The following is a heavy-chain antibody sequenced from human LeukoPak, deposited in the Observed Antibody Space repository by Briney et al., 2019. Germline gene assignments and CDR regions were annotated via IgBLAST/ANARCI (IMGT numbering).Heavy chain of an antibody. D-gene: IGHD6-19*01. Sequence: SVKVSCKASGGTFSSYAISWVRQAPGQGLEWMGGIIPIFGTANYAQKFQGRVTITADESTSTAYMELSSLRSGDTAVYYCARKGGISSGWYDDAFDIWGQGTMVTVSS. J-gene: IGHJ3*02. CDR2: IIPIFGTA. CDR3: ARKGGISSGWYDDAFDI. CDR1: GGTFSSYA. V-gene: IGHV1-69*13.